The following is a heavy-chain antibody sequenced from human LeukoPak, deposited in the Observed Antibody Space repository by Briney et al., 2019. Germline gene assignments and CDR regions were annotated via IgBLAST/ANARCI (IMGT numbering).Heavy chain of an antibody. J-gene: IGHJ4*02. D-gene: IGHD5-18*01. CDR1: GGSFSGYY. CDR2: INHYGST. V-gene: IGHV4-34*01. Sequence: SESLSLTCAVYGGSFSGYYWNWIRQPPGKGLEWIGEINHYGSTKYSPSLKSRVTISGDTSKNQFSLRLNSVTAADTAVYYCARAYRAHQTFHSYHFFDFWGRGTLVTVSS. CDR3: ARAYRAHQTFHSYHFFDF.